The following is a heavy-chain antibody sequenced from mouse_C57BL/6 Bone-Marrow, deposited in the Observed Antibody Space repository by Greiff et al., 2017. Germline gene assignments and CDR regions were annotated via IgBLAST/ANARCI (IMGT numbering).Heavy chain of an antibody. V-gene: IGHV4-1*01. Sequence: EAGGIDFSRYWMSWVRRAPGKGLEWIGEINPDSSTINYAPSLKDKFIISRDNAKNTLYLQMSKVRSEDTALYYCARGDYGSPWFAYWGQGTLVTVSA. D-gene: IGHD1-1*01. J-gene: IGHJ3*01. CDR3: ARGDYGSPWFAY. CDR2: INPDSSTI. CDR1: GIDFSRYW.